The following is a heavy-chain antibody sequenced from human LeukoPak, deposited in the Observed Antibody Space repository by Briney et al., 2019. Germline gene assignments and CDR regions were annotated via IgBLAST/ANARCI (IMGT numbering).Heavy chain of an antibody. Sequence: GGSLRLSCAASGFTFSSYAMGWVRQAPGKGLEWVSAISGSGGSTYYADSVKGRFTISRDNSKNTLYLQMNSLRAEDTAVYYCARASNIVVVPAAIPDYWGQGTLVTVSS. V-gene: IGHV3-23*01. CDR2: ISGSGGST. CDR3: ARASNIVVVPAAIPDY. D-gene: IGHD2-2*01. J-gene: IGHJ4*02. CDR1: GFTFSSYA.